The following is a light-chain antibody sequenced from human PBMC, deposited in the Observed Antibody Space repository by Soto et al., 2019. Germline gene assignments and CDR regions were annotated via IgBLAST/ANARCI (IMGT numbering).Light chain of an antibody. CDR3: QQLNTLPFT. Sequence: DIRLTQSPSLLSASVGDRVTITCRASNDISTYLAWYQQKPGKAPKLMIYEASTLQSGVPSRFSGSGSGTEFTLTISGLLPEDFATYHCQQLNTLPFTFGQGTRLEIK. J-gene: IGKJ5*01. V-gene: IGKV1-9*01. CDR2: EAS. CDR1: NDISTY.